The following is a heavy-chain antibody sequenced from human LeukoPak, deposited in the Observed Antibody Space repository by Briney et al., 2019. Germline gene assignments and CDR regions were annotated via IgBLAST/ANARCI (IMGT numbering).Heavy chain of an antibody. J-gene: IGHJ4*02. CDR3: VFLWFGESSDFDY. V-gene: IGHV3-23*01. Sequence: GGSLRLSCAASGFTFSNYAMIWVRQAPGKGLEWVSAISGSGGSTYYADSVKGRFTISRDNSKNTLYLQMNSLRAEDTAVYYCVFLWFGESSDFDYWGQGTLVTVSS. D-gene: IGHD3-10*01. CDR1: GFTFSNYA. CDR2: ISGSGGST.